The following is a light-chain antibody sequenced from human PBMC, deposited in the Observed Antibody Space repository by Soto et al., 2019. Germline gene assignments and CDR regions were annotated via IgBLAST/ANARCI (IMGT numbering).Light chain of an antibody. CDR1: SGRGRYA. CDR2: LNSDGSY. Sequence: QSVLTQSPSSSASLGASVKFTCTLSSGRGRYAIAWPQQQPEKGPRFLMKLNSDGSYNKGDGIPDRFSGSSSGAERYLSIYSLQSEDEADYYCQTWGTAIVVFGGGTKLTVL. J-gene: IGLJ2*01. CDR3: QTWGTAIVV. V-gene: IGLV4-69*01.